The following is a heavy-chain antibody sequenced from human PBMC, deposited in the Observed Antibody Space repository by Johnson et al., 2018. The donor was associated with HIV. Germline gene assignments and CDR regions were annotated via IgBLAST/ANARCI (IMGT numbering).Heavy chain of an antibody. V-gene: IGHV3-30-3*01. Sequence: QVQLVESGGGVVQPGRSLRLSCAASGFTFSSYAMHWVRQAPGKGLEWVAVISYDGSNKYYADSVKGRFTISRANSKNTLYLQMNSLRAEDTAVYYCAREAAADAVDIWGQGTMVTVSS. CDR3: AREAAADAVDI. CDR2: ISYDGSNK. J-gene: IGHJ3*02. D-gene: IGHD6-13*01. CDR1: GFTFSSYA.